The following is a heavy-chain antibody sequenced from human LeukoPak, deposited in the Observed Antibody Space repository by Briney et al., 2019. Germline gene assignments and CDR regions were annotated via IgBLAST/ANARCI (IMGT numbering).Heavy chain of an antibody. V-gene: IGHV1-18*04. CDR2: ISAYKGNT. CDR3: ARGMGLESPEVSDY. Sequence: ASVNVSYKASGYTFTRYGISGVGQAPGQGLEWMGWISAYKGNTNYAQKLQGRVTMTTDTSTSTAYMELRSVRSDDTAVYYCARGMGLESPEVSDYWGQGTLVTVSS. J-gene: IGHJ4*02. D-gene: IGHD2/OR15-2a*01. CDR1: GYTFTRYG.